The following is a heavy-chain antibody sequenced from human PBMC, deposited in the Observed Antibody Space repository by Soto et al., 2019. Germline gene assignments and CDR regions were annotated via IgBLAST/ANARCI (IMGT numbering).Heavy chain of an antibody. Sequence: SQTLSLTCVISVNNVSTNSAGWNWIRQSPSRGLDWLGRTYYRSKWNNDYAASVKGRITVNPDTSKNQFSLQLNSVTPEDTGVYYCARNSWNAPPAFDFWGQGIQVTVSS. V-gene: IGHV6-1*01. CDR1: VNNVSTNSAG. J-gene: IGHJ4*02. CDR2: TYYRSKWNN. CDR3: ARNSWNAPPAFDF. D-gene: IGHD1-1*01.